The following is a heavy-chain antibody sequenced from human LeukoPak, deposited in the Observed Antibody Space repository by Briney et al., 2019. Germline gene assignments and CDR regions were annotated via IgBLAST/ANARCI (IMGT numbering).Heavy chain of an antibody. V-gene: IGHV1-3*01. CDR1: GYTFTSYA. D-gene: IGHD6-13*01. J-gene: IGHJ4*02. Sequence: ASVKVSCKASGYTFTSYAMHWVRQAPGQRLEWMGWINAGNGNTKYSQKFQGRVTITRDTSGSTAYMELSSLRSEDTAVYYCARSGSSSWYFDYWGQGTLVTVSS. CDR3: ARSGSSSWYFDY. CDR2: INAGNGNT.